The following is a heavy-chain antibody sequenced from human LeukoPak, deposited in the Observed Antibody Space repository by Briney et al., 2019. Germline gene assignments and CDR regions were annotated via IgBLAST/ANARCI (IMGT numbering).Heavy chain of an antibody. CDR2: IYHSGST. V-gene: IGHV4-38-2*02. CDR1: GGSISSYY. CDR3: ARVRIVATMDCSGLLDGYVANQIAY. D-gene: IGHD5-12*01. Sequence: PSETLSLTCTVSGGSISSYYWSWIRQPPGKRLGWIGRIYHSGSTCYNPSIKSRVAISVDTSKHRFSLKLSSVTAADTDVYYCARVRIVATMDCSGLLDGYVANQIAYWGQGTLVTVSS. J-gene: IGHJ4*02.